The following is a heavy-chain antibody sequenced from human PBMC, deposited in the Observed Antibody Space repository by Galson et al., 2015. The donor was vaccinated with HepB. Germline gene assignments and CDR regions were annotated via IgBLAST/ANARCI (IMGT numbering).Heavy chain of an antibody. CDR1: GFTFSSYA. V-gene: IGHV3-30-3*01. J-gene: IGHJ4*02. CDR3: ARGDRYSGSLLDY. CDR2: ISYDGSNK. Sequence: SLRLSCAASGFTFSSYAMHWVRQAPGKGLEWVAVISYDGSNKYYADSVKGRFTISRDNSKNTLYLQMNSLRAEDTAVYYCARGDRYSGSLLDYWGQGTLVTVSS. D-gene: IGHD1-26*01.